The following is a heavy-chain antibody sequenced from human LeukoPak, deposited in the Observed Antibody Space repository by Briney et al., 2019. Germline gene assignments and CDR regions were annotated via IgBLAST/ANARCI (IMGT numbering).Heavy chain of an antibody. Sequence: SRTLSLTCAVSGGSISSGNWWSWVRQPPGKGLERIGVIYHSGSTNYNPSLKSRVTMSVDKSKKQFSLKLSSVTAADTAVYYCAKIAAGGSGIYYPDWLPDYWGQGTLVTVSS. CDR3: AKIAAGGSGIYYPDWLPDY. CDR2: IYHSGST. V-gene: IGHV4-4*02. D-gene: IGHD1-26*01. J-gene: IGHJ4*02. CDR1: GGSISSGNW.